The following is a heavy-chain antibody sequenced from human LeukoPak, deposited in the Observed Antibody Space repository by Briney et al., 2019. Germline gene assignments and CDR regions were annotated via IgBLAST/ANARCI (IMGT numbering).Heavy chain of an antibody. D-gene: IGHD5-12*01. Sequence: SETLSLTCTVSGGSISSYYWSWIRQPPGKGLEWIGYIYYSGSTNYNPSLKSRVTISVDTSKNQFSLKLSSVTAADTAVYYCARGRRGYSGYDYRFDYWGQGTLVTVSS. CDR3: ARGRRGYSGYDYRFDY. V-gene: IGHV4-59*12. CDR1: GGSISSYY. CDR2: IYYSGST. J-gene: IGHJ4*02.